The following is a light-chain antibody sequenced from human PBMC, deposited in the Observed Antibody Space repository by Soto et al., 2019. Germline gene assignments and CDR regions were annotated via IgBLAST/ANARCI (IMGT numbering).Light chain of an antibody. V-gene: IGKV4-1*01. CDR3: QQYYSTPLT. CDR2: WAS. J-gene: IGKJ3*01. CDR1: QSVLYSSNNKNY. Sequence: DIVMTQSPDSLAVSLGARATINCKSSQSVLYSSNNKNYLAWYQQKPGQPPKLLIYWASTRESGVPDRFSGSGSGTDFTLTISSLQAEDVAIYYCQQYYSTPLTLGPGTKVHIK.